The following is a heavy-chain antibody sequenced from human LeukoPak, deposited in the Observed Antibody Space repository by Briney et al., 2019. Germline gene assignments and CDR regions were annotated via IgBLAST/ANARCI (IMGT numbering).Heavy chain of an antibody. CDR3: ARFASYNWGDYFDY. J-gene: IGHJ4*02. CDR1: GGSISSYY. Sequence: PSETLSLTCTVSGGSISSYYWSWIRQPPGKGLEWIGYIYYSGSTNYNPSLKSRVTISVDTSKNQFSLKLSSVTAADTAVYYCARFASYNWGDYFDYWGQGTLVTVSS. V-gene: IGHV4-59*01. CDR2: IYYSGST. D-gene: IGHD1-1*01.